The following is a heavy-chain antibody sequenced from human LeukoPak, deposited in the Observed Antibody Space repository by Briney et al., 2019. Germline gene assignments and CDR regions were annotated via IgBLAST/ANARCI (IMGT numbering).Heavy chain of an antibody. J-gene: IGHJ4*02. CDR2: IYYSGST. CDR1: GGSISSYY. Sequence: PSETLSLTCTVSGGSISSYYWSWIRQPPGRGLEWIGYIYYSGSTNYNPSLMSRVTISVDTSKNQFSLKLSSVTAADSAVYYCARGDYFDSSGYHYWGQGTLVTVSS. CDR3: ARGDYFDSSGYHY. D-gene: IGHD3-22*01. V-gene: IGHV4-59*08.